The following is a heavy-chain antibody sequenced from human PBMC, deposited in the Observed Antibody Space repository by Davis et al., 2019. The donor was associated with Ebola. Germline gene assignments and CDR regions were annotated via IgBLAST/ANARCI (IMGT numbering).Heavy chain of an antibody. Sequence: MPSETLSLTCTVPGGSISSYYWSWIRQPPGKGLEWIGYIYYSGSTNYNPSLKSRVTILVDTSKNQFSLKLSSVTAADTAVYYCAREVGKYCSGGSCYYYGMDVWGQGTTVTVSS. CDR3: AREVGKYCSGGSCYYYGMDV. CDR2: IYYSGST. V-gene: IGHV4-59*12. J-gene: IGHJ6*02. CDR1: GGSISSYY. D-gene: IGHD2-15*01.